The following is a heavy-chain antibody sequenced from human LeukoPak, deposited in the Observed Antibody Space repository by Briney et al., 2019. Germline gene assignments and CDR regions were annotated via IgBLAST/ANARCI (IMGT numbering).Heavy chain of an antibody. D-gene: IGHD2-2*01. CDR1: GFTFSSYG. J-gene: IGHJ6*03. CDR2: IRYDGGNK. Sequence: GGSLRLSCAASGFTFSSYGMHWVRQAPGKGLEGVAFIRYDGGNKYYADSVKGRFTISRDNSKNTLYLQMNSLRAEDTAVYYCAKDEGYCSSTSCSSYYYYYYMDVWGKGTTVTVSS. CDR3: AKDEGYCSSTSCSSYYYYYYMDV. V-gene: IGHV3-30*02.